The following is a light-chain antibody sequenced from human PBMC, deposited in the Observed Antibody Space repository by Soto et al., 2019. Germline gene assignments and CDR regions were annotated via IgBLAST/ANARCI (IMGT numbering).Light chain of an antibody. CDR3: QQRSAWPLFT. CDR2: DAS. CDR1: QTVSRY. Sequence: VLTQSPATLSLSPGERATLSCRASQTVSRYLAWYQHKPGQAPRLLIHDASSRATGVPARLNGSGSGTDYTLTISSLEPEDFEIYYCQQRSAWPLFTFGGGTKVEL. J-gene: IGKJ4*02. V-gene: IGKV3-11*01.